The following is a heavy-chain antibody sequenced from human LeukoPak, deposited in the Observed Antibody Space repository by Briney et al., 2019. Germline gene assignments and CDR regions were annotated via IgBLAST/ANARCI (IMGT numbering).Heavy chain of an antibody. CDR3: VYFGAGKSSIAAAGIDY. V-gene: IGHV1-46*01. J-gene: IGHJ4*02. CDR2: INPSGGST. D-gene: IGHD6-13*01. Sequence: ASVKVSCKASGYTFTSYYMHWVRQAPGQGLEWMGIINPSGGSTSYAQKFQGRVTITADKSTSTAYMELSSLRSEDTAVYYCVYFGAGKSSIAAAGIDYWGQGTLVTVSS. CDR1: GYTFTSYY.